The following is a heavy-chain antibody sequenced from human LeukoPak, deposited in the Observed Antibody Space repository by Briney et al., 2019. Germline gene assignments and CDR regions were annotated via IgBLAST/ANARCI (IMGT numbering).Heavy chain of an antibody. CDR1: GSSFTNYW. CDR2: IYPGDSDT. CDR3: ARQSCSSTSCYLVDP. D-gene: IGHD2-2*01. Sequence: GESLKISCKGSGSSFTNYWIAWVRQLPGKGLEWMGIIYPGDSDTRYNPSFQGQVTISADKSISTAYLQWSSLKASDTAMYYCARQSCSSTSCYLVDPWGQGTLVTVSS. V-gene: IGHV5-51*01. J-gene: IGHJ5*02.